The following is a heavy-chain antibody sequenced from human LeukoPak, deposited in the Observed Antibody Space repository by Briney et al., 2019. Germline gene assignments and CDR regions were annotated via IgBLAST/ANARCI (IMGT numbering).Heavy chain of an antibody. CDR2: IIPIFGTA. D-gene: IGHD4-17*01. Sequence: GASVKVSCKASGGTFSSYAISWVRQAPGQGLEWMGGIIPIFGTANYAQKFQGRVTITADESTSTAYMELRSRRSEDPAVYYCARDPAGGYHDYGDYVYRVEWDWGRGTLVTVSS. J-gene: IGHJ4*02. CDR3: ARDPAGGYHDYGDYVYRVEWD. CDR1: GGTFSSYA. V-gene: IGHV1-69*13.